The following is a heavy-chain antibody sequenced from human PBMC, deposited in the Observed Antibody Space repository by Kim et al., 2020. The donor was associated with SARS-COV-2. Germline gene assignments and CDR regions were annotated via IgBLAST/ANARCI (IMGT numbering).Heavy chain of an antibody. CDR3: ATTYSSGWYSSDYSYYGLDV. CDR1: GGSISGSSYY. CDR2: IYYSGRT. Sequence: SETLSLTCTVSGGSISGSSYYWGWIRQPPEKGLEWVGSIYYSGRTYYNPSLKSRVTISVDTSKNQFSLRLSSVTAADTAVYYCATTYSSGWYSSDYSYYGLDVGGQGTTVTVSS. J-gene: IGHJ6*02. D-gene: IGHD6-19*01. V-gene: IGHV4-39*01.